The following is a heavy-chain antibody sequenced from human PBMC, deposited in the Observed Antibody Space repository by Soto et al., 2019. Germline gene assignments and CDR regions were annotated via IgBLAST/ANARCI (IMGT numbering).Heavy chain of an antibody. Sequence: VASVKVSCKTSGYTFTDHGIDWVRQAPGQGLEWVGWVSSYNGNTNYAYNLKDRVIMTTDASTSTAYMELRGPRSDDTAVYYCAREVEGSYSPADFWGQGTPVTVSS. D-gene: IGHD3-10*01. CDR2: VSSYNGNT. V-gene: IGHV1-18*01. CDR1: GYTFTDHG. J-gene: IGHJ4*02. CDR3: AREVEGSYSPADF.